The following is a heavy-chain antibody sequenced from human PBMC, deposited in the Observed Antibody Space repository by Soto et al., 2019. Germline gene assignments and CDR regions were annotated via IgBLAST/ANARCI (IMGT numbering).Heavy chain of an antibody. CDR3: VSLSWIQLWFHDY. D-gene: IGHD5-18*01. CDR1: GYTFTSYA. V-gene: IGHV1-3*01. J-gene: IGHJ4*02. Sequence: ASVKVSCKASGYTFTSYAMHWVRQAPGQRLEWMGWINAGNGNTKYSQKFQGRVTITRDTSVSTAYMELSSLRSEDMVVYSCVSLSWIQLWFHDYWGQGTLVTVSS. CDR2: INAGNGNT.